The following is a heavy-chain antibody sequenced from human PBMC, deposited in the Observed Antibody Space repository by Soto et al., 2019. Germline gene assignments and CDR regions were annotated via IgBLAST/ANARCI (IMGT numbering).Heavy chain of an antibody. Sequence: SETLSLTCTVSGGSITSAGYYWTWIRQHPGKGLEWIGYIYYSGSTYYNPSLKSRVTISVDTSKNQFSMKLSSVTAADTAVYYCARSGTSLPWPAANDYWGQGNLVTVSS. J-gene: IGHJ4*02. CDR3: ARSGTSLPWPAANDY. CDR2: IYYSGST. CDR1: GGSITSAGYY. D-gene: IGHD2-2*01. V-gene: IGHV4-31*03.